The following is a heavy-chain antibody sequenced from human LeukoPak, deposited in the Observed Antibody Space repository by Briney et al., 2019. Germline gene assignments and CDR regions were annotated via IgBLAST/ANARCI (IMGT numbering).Heavy chain of an antibody. J-gene: IGHJ4*02. CDR3: AKDPDYYGSGSEFDY. Sequence: GGSLRLSCAASGFTFSNYAMTWVRQAPGKGLEWVSTISGSGGSTYYAGSVKGRFTISRDNSENTLYLQMNSLRAEDTAVYYCAKDPDYYGSGSEFDYWGQGTLVTVSS. CDR2: ISGSGGST. V-gene: IGHV3-23*01. CDR1: GFTFSNYA. D-gene: IGHD3-10*01.